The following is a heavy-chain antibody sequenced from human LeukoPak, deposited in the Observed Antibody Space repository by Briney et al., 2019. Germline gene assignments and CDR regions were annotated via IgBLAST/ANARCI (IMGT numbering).Heavy chain of an antibody. CDR1: GYTFSNYG. CDR3: ARSHSGSLRAPFDC. D-gene: IGHD3-22*01. J-gene: IGHJ4*02. CDR2: ISAYNGNT. V-gene: IGHV1-18*01. Sequence: ASVKVSCKASGYTFSNYGIIWVRQAPGQGLEWMGWISAYNGNTNYAQKFQGRVTMTTETSTTTAYMELRSLTSGDTAVYYCARSHSGSLRAPFDCWGQGTLVTVSS.